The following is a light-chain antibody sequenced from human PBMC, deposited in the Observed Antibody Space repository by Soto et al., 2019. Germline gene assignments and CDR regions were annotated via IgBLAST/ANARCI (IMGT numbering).Light chain of an antibody. CDR1: QSVSSGY. CDR2: GAS. J-gene: IGKJ1*01. CDR3: QQYGSSKT. V-gene: IGKV3-20*01. Sequence: EIVLTQSPGTLSLSPGERATLSCRASQSVSSGYLAWYQQKPGQAPRLLIYGASSRATGIPDRFSGSGPGTDLTLTISRLEPEDFAVYYWQQYGSSKTFGQATKV.